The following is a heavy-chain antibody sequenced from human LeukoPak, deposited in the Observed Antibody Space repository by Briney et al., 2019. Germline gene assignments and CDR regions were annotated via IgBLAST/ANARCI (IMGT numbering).Heavy chain of an antibody. CDR1: GFAFKNYV. J-gene: IGHJ6*02. CDR3: AKDSTVSGSYYGMDI. Sequence: GGSLRLSCAASGFAFKNYVMTWVRQAPGKGLGWVSSISGSGGSTYYTDSVKGRFTISRDNSKNTLFLQMNSLRAEDTAVYYCAKDSTVSGSYYGMDISGQGTTVTVSS. D-gene: IGHD3-3*01. CDR2: ISGSGGST. V-gene: IGHV3-23*01.